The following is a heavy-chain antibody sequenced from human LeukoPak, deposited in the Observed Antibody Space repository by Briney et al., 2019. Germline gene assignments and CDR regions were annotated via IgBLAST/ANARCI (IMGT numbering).Heavy chain of an antibody. CDR1: GYTLTELS. Sequence: ASVKVSCKVSGYTLTELSMQWVRQAPGKGLEWMGGFDPEDGETIYAQKFQGRVTMTEDTSTDTAYMELSSLRSEDTAVYYCATLYGSGSYFLNWGQGTLVTVSS. V-gene: IGHV1-24*01. J-gene: IGHJ4*02. CDR2: FDPEDGET. D-gene: IGHD3-10*01. CDR3: ATLYGSGSYFLN.